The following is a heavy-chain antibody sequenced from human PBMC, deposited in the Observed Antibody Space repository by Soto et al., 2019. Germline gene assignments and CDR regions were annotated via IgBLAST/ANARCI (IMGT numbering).Heavy chain of an antibody. D-gene: IGHD2-15*01. J-gene: IGHJ4*02. Sequence: GGSLRLSCSASGFTFSSYAMHWVRQAPGKGLEYVSAISSNGGSTYYADSVKGRFTISRDNSKNTLYLQMSSLRAEDTAVYYCVKDSGVVVVAAGPLAYWGQGTLVTVSS. CDR2: ISSNGGST. CDR3: VKDSGVVVVAAGPLAY. V-gene: IGHV3-64D*08. CDR1: GFTFSSYA.